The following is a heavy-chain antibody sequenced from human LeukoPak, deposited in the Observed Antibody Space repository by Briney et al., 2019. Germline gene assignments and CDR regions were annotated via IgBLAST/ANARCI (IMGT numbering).Heavy chain of an antibody. Sequence: GGSLRLSCAASGFTFSSYGMHWVRQAPGKGLEWVAVISYDGSNKYYADSVKGRFTISRDNSKNTLYLQMNSLRAEDTAVYYCASPAGYYYDSSGTSFRDLGYWGQGTLVTVSS. CDR3: ASPAGYYYDSSGTSFRDLGY. D-gene: IGHD3-22*01. V-gene: IGHV3-30*03. CDR2: ISYDGSNK. J-gene: IGHJ4*02. CDR1: GFTFSSYG.